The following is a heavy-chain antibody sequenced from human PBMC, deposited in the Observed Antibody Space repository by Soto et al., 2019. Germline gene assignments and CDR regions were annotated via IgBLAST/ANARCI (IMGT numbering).Heavy chain of an antibody. CDR3: ARHREGGSSSSGYYYCGMDV. D-gene: IGHD6-6*01. J-gene: IGHJ6*02. CDR2: IYYSGST. Sequence: SETLSLTCTVSGGSISSSSYYWGWIRQPPGKGLEWIGSIYYSGSTYYNPSLKSRVTISVDTSKNQFSLKLSSVTAADTAVYYCARHREGGSSSSGYYYCGMDVWGQGTTVTVSS. V-gene: IGHV4-39*01. CDR1: GGSISSSSYY.